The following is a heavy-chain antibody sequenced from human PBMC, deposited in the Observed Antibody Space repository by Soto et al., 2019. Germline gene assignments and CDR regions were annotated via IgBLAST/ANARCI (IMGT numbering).Heavy chain of an antibody. V-gene: IGHV4-39*01. Sequence: PSETLSLTCTVSGGSITSSYYWGWIRQPPGKGLEWIGSIYYSGSTYYNPSLKSRVTISVDTSKNQFSLKLSSVTAADTAVYYCATIPATTILTDYWGQGTLLTVSS. CDR3: ATIPATTILTDY. D-gene: IGHD2-2*02. CDR2: IYYSGST. J-gene: IGHJ4*02. CDR1: GGSITSSYY.